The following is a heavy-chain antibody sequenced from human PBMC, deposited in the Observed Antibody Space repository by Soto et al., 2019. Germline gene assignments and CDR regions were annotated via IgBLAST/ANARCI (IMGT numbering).Heavy chain of an antibody. V-gene: IGHV3-23*01. Sequence: PGGSLRLSCAASGLTFSNYAMSWFRLAPGKGLEWVSGIIENGVDTYYADSVKGRFTISRDNSKNTLYLQMNGLRVEDTAIYYCAKDYCVRTICYEEGFPDSGSQGTLVTVSS. J-gene: IGHJ5*01. CDR1: GLTFSNYA. CDR3: AKDYCVRTICYEEGFPDS. CDR2: IIENGVDT. D-gene: IGHD2-2*01.